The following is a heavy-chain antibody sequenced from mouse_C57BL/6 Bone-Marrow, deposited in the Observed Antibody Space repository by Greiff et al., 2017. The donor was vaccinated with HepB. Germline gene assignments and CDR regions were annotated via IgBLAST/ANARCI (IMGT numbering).Heavy chain of an antibody. J-gene: IGHJ2*01. CDR2: IDPSDSYT. CDR3: ARGYGYDEGYYFDY. D-gene: IGHD2-2*01. Sequence: VQLKQPGAELVKPGASVKLSCKASGYTFTSYWMQWVKQRPGQGLEWIGEIDPSDSYTNYNHKFKGKATLTVDTSSSTAYMQLSSLTSEDSAVYYCARGYGYDEGYYFDYWGQGTTLTVSS. V-gene: IGHV1-50*01. CDR1: GYTFTSYW.